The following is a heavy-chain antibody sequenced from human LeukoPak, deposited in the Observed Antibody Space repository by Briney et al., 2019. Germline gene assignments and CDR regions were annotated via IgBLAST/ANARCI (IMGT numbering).Heavy chain of an antibody. J-gene: IGHJ4*02. V-gene: IGHV4-34*01. D-gene: IGHD3-16*01. CDR3: ARKSAYRRPIDY. Sequence: SETLSLTCAVYGGSFSGYYRSWIRQPPGKGLEWIGENTHSGSANYNPSLKSRVTISVDTSKNQFSLKLSSVTAADTAVYYCARKSAYRRPIDYWGQGTLVTVSS. CDR2: NTHSGSA. CDR1: GGSFSGYY.